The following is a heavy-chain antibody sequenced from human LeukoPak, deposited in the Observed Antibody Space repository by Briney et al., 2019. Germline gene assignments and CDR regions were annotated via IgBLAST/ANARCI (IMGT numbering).Heavy chain of an antibody. CDR3: TTAASDYYGSGSYLYD. D-gene: IGHD3-10*01. J-gene: IGHJ4*02. V-gene: IGHV3-15*01. CDR2: IKSKTDGGTT. CDR1: GFTFSNAW. Sequence: GGSLRLSCAASGFTFSNAWMSWVRQAPGKGLDWVGRIKSKTDGGTTDYAAPVKGRFTISRDDSKNTLYLQMNSLKTEDTAVYYCTTAASDYYGSGSYLYDWGQGTLVTVSS.